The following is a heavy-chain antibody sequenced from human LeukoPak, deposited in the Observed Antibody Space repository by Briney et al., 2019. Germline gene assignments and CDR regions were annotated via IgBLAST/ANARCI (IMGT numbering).Heavy chain of an antibody. V-gene: IGHV3-66*01. CDR1: GFTVSSNY. D-gene: IGHD6-19*01. CDR2: IYSGGST. CDR3: ARDQYGLSGWLDY. J-gene: IGHJ4*02. Sequence: PGGSLRLSCAASGFTVSSNYMSWVRQAPGKGLEWVSVIYSGGSTYYADSVKGRFTISRDNSKNTLYLQMNSLRAEDTAVYYCARDQYGLSGWLDYWGQGTLVTVSS.